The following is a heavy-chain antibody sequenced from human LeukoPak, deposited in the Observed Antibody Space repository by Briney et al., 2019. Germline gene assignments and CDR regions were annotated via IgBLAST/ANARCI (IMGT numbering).Heavy chain of an antibody. CDR3: ARERGYSYGFDY. D-gene: IGHD5-18*01. Sequence: GGSLRLSCAASRLIVSDIYMSWVRQAPGKGLEWVSVIYSGGNTYYADSVTGRFTISRDASKNTLFLQMNSLRPEDTAVYYCARERGYSYGFDYWGQGTLVTVSS. J-gene: IGHJ4*02. V-gene: IGHV3-53*01. CDR2: IYSGGNT. CDR1: RLIVSDIY.